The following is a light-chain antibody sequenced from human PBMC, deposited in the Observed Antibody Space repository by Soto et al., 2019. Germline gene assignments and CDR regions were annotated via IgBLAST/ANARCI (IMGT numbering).Light chain of an antibody. CDR2: EGS. J-gene: IGLJ1*01. CDR3: CSYAGSYPVMV. Sequence: QSALTQPASVSGSPGQSITISCTGTSSDVGSYNLVSWYQQHPGKAPKLMIYEGSKRPSGVSNRFSGSRSGNTASLTISGLQAEDEADYYCCSYAGSYPVMVFGTGTKVTVL. V-gene: IGLV2-23*01. CDR1: SSDVGSYNL.